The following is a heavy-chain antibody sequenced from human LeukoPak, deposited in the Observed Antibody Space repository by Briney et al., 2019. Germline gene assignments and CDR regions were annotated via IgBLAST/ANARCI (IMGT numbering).Heavy chain of an antibody. D-gene: IGHD3-10*01. CDR2: ISGSGGST. CDR1: GFTFSSYA. CDR3: AKGRDTYYYGSGSLFDY. V-gene: IGHV3-23*01. J-gene: IGHJ4*02. Sequence: GGSLRLSCAASGFTFSSYAMSWVRQAPGKRLEWVSAISGSGGSTYYADSVKGRFTISRDNSKNTLYLQMNSLRAEDTAVYYCAKGRDTYYYGSGSLFDYWGQGTLVTVSS.